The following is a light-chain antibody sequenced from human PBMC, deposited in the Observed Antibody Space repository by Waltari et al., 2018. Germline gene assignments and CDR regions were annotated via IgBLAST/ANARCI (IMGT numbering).Light chain of an antibody. CDR3: QQYANLPLT. Sequence: EIVLTQSPGTLSLSPGERATLSCRASQNVVSAFLAWYQQKPGQAPRLLRYDAFKRATGTPDRFTGSVSGTDVTLTISRLEPEDVAVYYCQQYANLPLTLGGGTKVEI. CDR2: DAF. CDR1: QNVVSAF. J-gene: IGKJ4*01. V-gene: IGKV3-20*01.